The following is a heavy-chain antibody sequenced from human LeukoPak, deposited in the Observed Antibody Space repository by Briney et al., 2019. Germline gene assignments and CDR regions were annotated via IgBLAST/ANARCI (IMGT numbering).Heavy chain of an antibody. CDR1: GGSISSGGYY. CDR3: ARDDGDYGDYRDAFDI. Sequence: PSETLSLSCTVPGGSISSGGYYWSWIRQPPGKGLEWIGYIYHSGSTYYNPSLKSRVTISVDRSKNQFSLKLSSVTAADTAVYYCARDDGDYGDYRDAFDIWGQGTMVTVSS. J-gene: IGHJ3*02. D-gene: IGHD4-17*01. V-gene: IGHV4-30-2*01. CDR2: IYHSGST.